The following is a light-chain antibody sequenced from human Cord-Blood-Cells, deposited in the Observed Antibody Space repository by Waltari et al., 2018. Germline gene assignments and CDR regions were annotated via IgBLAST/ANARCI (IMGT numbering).Light chain of an antibody. J-gene: IGLJ2*01. CDR3: NSRDSSGNLVV. CDR1: CVRSYY. Sequence: SSELTHDPAVSVALGQTVRITCQGDCVRSYYATRYQQKPGQAPVLVIYGKNNRPSGIPDRFSGSSSGNTASLTITGAQAEDEADYYCNSRDSSGNLVVFGGGTKLTVL. CDR2: GKN. V-gene: IGLV3-19*01.